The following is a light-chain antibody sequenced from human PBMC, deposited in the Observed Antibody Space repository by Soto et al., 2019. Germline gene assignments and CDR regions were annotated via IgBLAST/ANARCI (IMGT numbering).Light chain of an antibody. J-gene: IGKJ1*01. CDR3: QQSYSIPWT. V-gene: IGKV1-5*01. CDR1: QNIRNL. CDR2: DAS. Sequence: DIQRTPSPSTLSAAVGASVTITCRASQNIRNLLAWYQQNPGKDPKTLIYDASTLKTGVPSRFGGSGSGSEFTLTISSLQPEDFATYYCQQSYSIPWTVGQGTKVEIK.